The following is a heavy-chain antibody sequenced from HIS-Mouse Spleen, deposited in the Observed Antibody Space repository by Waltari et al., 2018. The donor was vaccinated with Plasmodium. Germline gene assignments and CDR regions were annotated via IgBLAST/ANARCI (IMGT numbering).Heavy chain of an antibody. CDR1: GFTVRSDW. D-gene: IGHD6-13*01. CDR2: IKQDGSEK. J-gene: IGHJ2*01. V-gene: IGHV3-7*01. CDR3: ASSWYWYFDL. Sequence: EVQLVESGGGLVQPGGSLRVPCAASGFTVRSDWMSWVRKAPGKGLEWLANIKQDGSEKYYVDSVKGRFTISRDNAKNSLYLQMNSLRAEDTAVYYCASSWYWYFDLWGRGTLVTVSS.